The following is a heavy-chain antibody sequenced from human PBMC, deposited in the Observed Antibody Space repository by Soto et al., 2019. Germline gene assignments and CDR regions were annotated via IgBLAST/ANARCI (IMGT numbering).Heavy chain of an antibody. J-gene: IGHJ3*01. V-gene: IGHV3-33*01. CDR3: ARDDNRQGNAFDV. CDR1: GFSVRTSG. Sequence: QVQLVESGGGVVQPERSLRLSCAASGFSVRTSGMHWVRQAPGKGLEWVALIWNDGNNKVYADSVKGRFTISNDNSQNTIYLQMDSLRGEDTALYDWARDDNRQGNAFDVWGQGTMVTVSS. CDR2: IWNDGNNK. D-gene: IGHD3-10*01.